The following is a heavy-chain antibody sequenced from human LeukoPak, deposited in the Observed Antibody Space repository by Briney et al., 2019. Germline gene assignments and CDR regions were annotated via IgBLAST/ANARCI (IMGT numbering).Heavy chain of an antibody. V-gene: IGHV4-30-4*08. CDR2: IYYSGST. J-gene: IGHJ4*02. CDR1: GGSISSGDYY. CDR3: ARVCSTSCYSGNAYYFDY. Sequence: SETLPLTCTVSGGSISSGDYYWSWIRQPPGKCLEWIGYIYYSGSTYYNPSLKSRVTISVDTSKNQFSLKLSSVTAADTPVYYCARVCSTSCYSGNAYYFDYWGQGTLVTVSS. D-gene: IGHD2-2*01.